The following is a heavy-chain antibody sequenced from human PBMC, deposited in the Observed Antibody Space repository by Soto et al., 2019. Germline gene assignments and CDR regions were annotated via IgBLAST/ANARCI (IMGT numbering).Heavy chain of an antibody. CDR1: GGSFSGYY. Sequence: SETLSLTCAVYGGSFSGYYWTWIRQPPGTGLEWTGEIYYSGSTYYNPSLKSRVTISVDTSKNQFSLKLSSVTAADTAVYYCVLRGYYDSSGYYHLFDYWGQGTLVTV. CDR2: IYYSGST. CDR3: VLRGYYDSSGYYHLFDY. D-gene: IGHD3-22*01. J-gene: IGHJ4*02. V-gene: IGHV4-34*01.